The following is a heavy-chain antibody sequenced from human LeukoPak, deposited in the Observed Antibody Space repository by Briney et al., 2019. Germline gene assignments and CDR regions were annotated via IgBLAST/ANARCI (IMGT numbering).Heavy chain of an antibody. CDR1: GFTFSNAW. J-gene: IGHJ4*02. CDR3: AKDQGGEHDY. CDR2: ISYDGSNK. Sequence: GGSLRLSCAASGFTFSNAWMSWVRQAPGKGLEWVALISYDGSNKYYVDSVKGRFTISRDNSKNTLYLQMNSLRGEDTAVYYCAKDQGGEHDYRGQGTLVTVSS. D-gene: IGHD1/OR15-1a*01. V-gene: IGHV3-30*18.